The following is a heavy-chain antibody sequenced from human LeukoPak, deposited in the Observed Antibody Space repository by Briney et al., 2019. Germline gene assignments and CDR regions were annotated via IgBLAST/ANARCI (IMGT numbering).Heavy chain of an antibody. D-gene: IGHD5-18*01. CDR2: INTNTGNP. V-gene: IGHV7-4-1*02. J-gene: IGHJ6*02. Sequence: ASVTVSCKASGYTFTSYDINWVRQATGQGLEWMGWINTNTGNPTYAQGFTGRFVFSLDTSVSTAYLQISSLKAEDTAVYYCARESAVTLPDYYYYYGMDVWGQGTTVTVSS. CDR3: ARESAVTLPDYYYYYGMDV. CDR1: GYTFTSYD.